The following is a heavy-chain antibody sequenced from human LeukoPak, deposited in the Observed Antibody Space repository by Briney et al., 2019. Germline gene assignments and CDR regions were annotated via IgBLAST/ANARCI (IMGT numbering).Heavy chain of an antibody. CDR2: IIPFFGTP. CDR3: ARVAVRGPFDY. V-gene: IGHV1-69*13. CDR1: GGSFSTYA. J-gene: IGHJ4*02. Sequence: SVKVSCKASGGSFSTYAISWVRQAPGQGLEWMGGIIPFFGTPSYAQKFHGRVTITADESTNTAYMEVSSLRAEDTAVYYCARVAVRGPFDYWGQGTLVTVSS. D-gene: IGHD3-10*01.